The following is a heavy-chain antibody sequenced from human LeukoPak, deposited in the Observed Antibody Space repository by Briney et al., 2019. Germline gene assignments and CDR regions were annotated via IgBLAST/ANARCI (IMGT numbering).Heavy chain of an antibody. Sequence: GGSLRLSCAASGFTLSSYDMHWVRQAPGKGLEWVAVISYDGSNKYYADSVKGRFTISRDNSKNTLFLQMNSLRAEDTAVYYCARVLHKRNYDSSDYYGYWGQGTLVTVSS. D-gene: IGHD3-22*01. CDR2: ISYDGSNK. J-gene: IGHJ4*02. CDR1: GFTLSSYD. CDR3: ARVLHKRNYDSSDYYGY. V-gene: IGHV3-30*03.